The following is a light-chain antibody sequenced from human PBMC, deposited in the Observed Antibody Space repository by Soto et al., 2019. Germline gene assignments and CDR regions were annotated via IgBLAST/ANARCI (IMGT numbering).Light chain of an antibody. CDR3: QQSYSLRGT. J-gene: IGKJ1*01. V-gene: IGKV1-39*01. CDR1: QSISSY. Sequence: QMTQSPSSLSSSVGDRVTITSGASQSISSYLNWYQQKPGKAPKLLIYAASSLQSGVPSRFSGSGSGTDFTLTISSLQPEDFATYFCQQSYSLRGTFGQGTKVDIK. CDR2: AAS.